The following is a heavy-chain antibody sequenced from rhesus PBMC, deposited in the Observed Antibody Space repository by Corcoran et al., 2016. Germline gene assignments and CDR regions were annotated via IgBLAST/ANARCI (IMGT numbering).Heavy chain of an antibody. J-gene: IGHJ4*01. Sequence: VEQLVESGGGLVQPGASLRLSCAASEFTFSSYDMHWVRQAPGKGLEWVSAISIGGGTYYPASVKGRFTISRDNAKNSLYLQMNSLRAEDTAVYYCARGIQLRYFDYWGQGVLVTVSS. CDR2: ISIGGGT. CDR1: EFTFSSYD. CDR3: ARGIQLRYFDY. V-gene: IGHV3-132*01. D-gene: IGHD5-12*01.